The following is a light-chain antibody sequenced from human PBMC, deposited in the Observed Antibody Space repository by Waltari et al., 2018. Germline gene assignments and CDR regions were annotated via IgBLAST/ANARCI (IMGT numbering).Light chain of an antibody. CDR1: QSISTS. J-gene: IGKJ4*01. Sequence: IEMTQSPSSLSASVGDRVTITCRASQSISTSLNWYQQIPGKAPKLLIYLASTLQSGVPSRFSGSGSGTDFTLTISSLQPEDFATYYCQQLNSYPLTFGGGTKVEIK. V-gene: IGKV1-39*01. CDR3: QQLNSYPLT. CDR2: LAS.